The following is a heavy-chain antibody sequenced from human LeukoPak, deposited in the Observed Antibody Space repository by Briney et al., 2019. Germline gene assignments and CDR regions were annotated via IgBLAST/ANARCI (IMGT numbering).Heavy chain of an antibody. CDR1: GGSFSGYY. CDR3: ARSREIPAAKFFDY. V-gene: IGHV4-34*01. CDR2: INHSGST. Sequence: TSETLSLTCAVYGGSFSGYYWSWIRQPPGKGLEWIGEINHSGSTNYNPSLKSRVTISVDTSKNQFSLKLSFVTAADTAVYYCARSREIPAAKFFDYWGQGTLVTVSS. J-gene: IGHJ4*02. D-gene: IGHD2-2*01.